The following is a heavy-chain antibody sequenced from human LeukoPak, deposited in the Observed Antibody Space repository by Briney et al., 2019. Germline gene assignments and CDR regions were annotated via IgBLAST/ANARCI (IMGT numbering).Heavy chain of an antibody. V-gene: IGHV3-48*03. CDR3: ARDLGAGYYDSSGYHY. Sequence: GGSLRLSCAASGFTFSSYEMKWVRQAPGKGLEWVSYISSSGSTIYYADSVKGRFTISRDNAKNSLYLQMNSLRAEDTAVYYCARDLGAGYYDSSGYHYWGQGTLVTVSS. J-gene: IGHJ4*02. CDR1: GFTFSSYE. D-gene: IGHD3-22*01. CDR2: ISSSGSTI.